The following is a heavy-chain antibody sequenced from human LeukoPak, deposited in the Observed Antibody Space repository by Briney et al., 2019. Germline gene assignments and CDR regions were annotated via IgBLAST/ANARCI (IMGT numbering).Heavy chain of an antibody. Sequence: ASVKVSCKAFGYTFNNYGISWVRQAPGQGLEWMGWINPNSGGTNYAQKFQGRVTMTRDTSISTAYMELSRLRSDDTAVYYCARVGIAVAVYYFDYWGQGTLVTVSS. J-gene: IGHJ4*02. CDR1: GYTFNNYG. CDR3: ARVGIAVAVYYFDY. CDR2: INPNSGGT. D-gene: IGHD6-19*01. V-gene: IGHV1-2*02.